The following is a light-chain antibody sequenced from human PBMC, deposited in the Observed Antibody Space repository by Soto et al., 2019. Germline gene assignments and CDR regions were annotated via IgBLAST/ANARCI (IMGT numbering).Light chain of an antibody. Sequence: EIVLTQSPGSLSLSPGERATLSCRASQTLSTNSLAWYQQRLGQTPRLLIYAASTRDTDIPDRFNGSGSGTDFALTISRLEPEDFAVYYCQQYGSSPPRTFGQGTKVDIK. V-gene: IGKV3-20*01. CDR1: QTLSTNS. J-gene: IGKJ1*01. CDR3: QQYGSSPPRT. CDR2: AAS.